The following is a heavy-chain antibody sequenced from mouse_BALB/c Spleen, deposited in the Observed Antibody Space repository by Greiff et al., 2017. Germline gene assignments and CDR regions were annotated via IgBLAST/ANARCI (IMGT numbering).Heavy chain of an antibody. D-gene: IGHD4-1*01. J-gene: IGHJ4*01. Sequence: VQLQQSGPELVKPGASVKMSCKASGYTFTSYVMHWVKQKPGQGLEWIGYINPYNDGTKYNEKFKGKATLTSDKSSSTAYMELSSLTSEDSAVYYCARTGARDYYAMDYWGQGTSVTVSS. CDR3: ARTGARDYYAMDY. CDR2: INPYNDGT. V-gene: IGHV1-14*01. CDR1: GYTFTSYV.